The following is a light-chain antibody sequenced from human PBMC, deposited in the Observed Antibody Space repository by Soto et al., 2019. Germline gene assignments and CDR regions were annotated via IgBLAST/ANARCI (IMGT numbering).Light chain of an antibody. CDR2: EAS. J-gene: IGKJ1*01. CDR3: HQTKAWPGT. V-gene: IGKV1-33*01. CDR1: QDISKY. Sequence: DIQMTQSPSSLSASVGDRITITCQASQDISKYLIWYQQTPGKAPKFLIYEASNLERGVPSRFSGSGSGTDFTFTINSLQPEDIATYYCHQTKAWPGTFGQGTKVEIK.